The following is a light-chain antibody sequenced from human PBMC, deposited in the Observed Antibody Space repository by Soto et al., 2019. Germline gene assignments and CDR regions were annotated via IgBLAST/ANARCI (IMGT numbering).Light chain of an antibody. CDR1: QGISSY. J-gene: IGKJ4*01. Sequence: DIPLTQSPSFLSASVGDRVTITCRASQGISSYLAWYQQKPGKAPKLLIYAASTLQSGVPSRFSGSGSGTEFTLTISSLQPEDFATYYCQQLNSYQAFGGGTKVEIK. V-gene: IGKV1-9*01. CDR2: AAS. CDR3: QQLNSYQA.